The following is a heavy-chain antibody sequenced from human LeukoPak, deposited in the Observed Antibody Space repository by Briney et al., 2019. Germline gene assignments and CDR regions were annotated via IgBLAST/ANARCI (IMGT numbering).Heavy chain of an antibody. CDR2: IYTSGST. CDR3: ARERPSRYGGHDAFDI. D-gene: IGHD3-10*01. J-gene: IGHJ3*02. V-gene: IGHV4-61*02. Sequence: SQTLSLTCTVSGGSISSGSYYWSWIRQPAGKGLEWIGRIYTSGSTNYNPSLKSRVTISVDTSKNQFSLKLSSVTAADTAVYYCARERPSRYGGHDAFDIWGQGTMVTVSS. CDR1: GGSISSGSYY.